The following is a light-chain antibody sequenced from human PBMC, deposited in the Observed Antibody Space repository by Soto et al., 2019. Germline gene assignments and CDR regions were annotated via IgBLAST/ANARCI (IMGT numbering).Light chain of an antibody. CDR2: GAS. Sequence: EIVLTQSPGTLSLSPGERATLSCRASQSVDSRFLAWYQQKPGQAPRLLIYGASTRATGIPDRFSGSGSGTDFTLTISRLEPEDFTVYYCHQYESSRTFGQGTKVEMK. J-gene: IGKJ1*01. CDR1: QSVDSRF. CDR3: HQYESSRT. V-gene: IGKV3-20*01.